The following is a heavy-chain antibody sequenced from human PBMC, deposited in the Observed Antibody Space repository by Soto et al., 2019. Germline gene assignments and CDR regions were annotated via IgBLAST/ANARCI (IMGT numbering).Heavy chain of an antibody. CDR3: ARVDRRTGSGGNYHKWFDP. D-gene: IGHD3-10*01. J-gene: IGHJ5*02. Sequence: QVQLQESGPGLVKPSQTLSLTCTVAGGSISSGGYYWSWIRHLPGKGLEWIGYIHDSGTTYYKPSRKSRVTLSLDTSKNHFSLELTSVTAADTAVYYGARVDRRTGSGGNYHKWFDPWGQGTLVTVYS. CDR2: IHDSGTT. CDR1: GGSISSGGYY. V-gene: IGHV4-31*03.